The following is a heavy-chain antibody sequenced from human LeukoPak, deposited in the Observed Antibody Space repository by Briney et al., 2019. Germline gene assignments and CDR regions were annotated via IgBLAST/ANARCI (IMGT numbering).Heavy chain of an antibody. CDR2: INPNSGGT. CDR1: GYTFTGYY. Sequence: ASVKVSCKASGYTFTGYYMHWVRQAPGQGLEWMGWINPNSGGTNYAQKFQGRVTMTRDTSISTAYMELRRLRSDDTAVYYCANLPGYYYYGMDVWGQGTTVTVSS. CDR3: ANLPGYYYYGMDV. J-gene: IGHJ6*02. V-gene: IGHV1-2*02.